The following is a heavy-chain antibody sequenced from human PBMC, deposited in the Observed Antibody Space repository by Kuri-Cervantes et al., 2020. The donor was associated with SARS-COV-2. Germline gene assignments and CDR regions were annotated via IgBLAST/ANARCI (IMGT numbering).Heavy chain of an antibody. V-gene: IGHV1-2*04. Sequence: ASVKVSCKASGYTFTGYYMHWVRQAPGQGLEWMGWINPNSGGTNYAQKFQGWVTMTTDTSTSTAYMELRSLRSDDTAVYYCARGVQLGLSDRPVNPVRYGMDVWGQGTTVTVSS. CDR1: GYTFTGYY. D-gene: IGHD5-18*01. CDR3: ARGVQLGLSDRPVNPVRYGMDV. CDR2: INPNSGGT. J-gene: IGHJ6*02.